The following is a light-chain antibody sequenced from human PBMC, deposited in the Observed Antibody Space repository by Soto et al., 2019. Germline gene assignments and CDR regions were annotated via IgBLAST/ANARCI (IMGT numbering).Light chain of an antibody. CDR1: QSVTSNS. CDR2: GTS. J-gene: IGKJ2*02. Sequence: EIVLTQSPGTLSLSSGERATLSCRASQSVTSNSLAWYQQRPGQAPRLLIYGTSTRAPGIPDRFSGSGSGTDVTLIISRLEPEDFAMYYCQQYGTSPCTFGQGTRLEIK. V-gene: IGKV3-20*01. CDR3: QQYGTSPCT.